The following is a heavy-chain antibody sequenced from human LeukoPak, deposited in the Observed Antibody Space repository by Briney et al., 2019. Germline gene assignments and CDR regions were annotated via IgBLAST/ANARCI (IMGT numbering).Heavy chain of an antibody. Sequence: GGSLRLSCAASGFTFYDYAMHWVREAPGKGLEWVSGISWNSGSIDYADSVKGRFTISRDNAKNSLYLQMNSLRAEDTALYYCAKEDNYGMDVWGQGTTVTVSS. D-gene: IGHD5-24*01. CDR1: GFTFYDYA. CDR2: ISWNSGSI. CDR3: AKEDNYGMDV. V-gene: IGHV3-9*01. J-gene: IGHJ6*02.